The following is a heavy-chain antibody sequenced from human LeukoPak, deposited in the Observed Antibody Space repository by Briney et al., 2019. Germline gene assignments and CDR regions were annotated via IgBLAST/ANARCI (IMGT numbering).Heavy chain of an antibody. Sequence: GGSLRLACAASGSTFSHYSMNWVREPPVKGLEWLSYISGGSSTIYYADSVKGRFTISRDNAKHSLYLQMNSLRDEDTAVYYCARHYYGTDYWGQGTLVTVSS. V-gene: IGHV3-48*02. CDR2: ISGGSSTI. CDR1: GSTFSHYS. D-gene: IGHD3-10*01. CDR3: ARHYYGTDY. J-gene: IGHJ4*02.